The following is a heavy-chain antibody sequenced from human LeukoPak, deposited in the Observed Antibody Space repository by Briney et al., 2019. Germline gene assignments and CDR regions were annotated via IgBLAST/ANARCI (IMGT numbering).Heavy chain of an antibody. CDR2: INWNGGSA. CDR3: ARKSLGYSSSSFAADY. CDR1: GFTFDDYG. V-gene: IGHV3-20*04. J-gene: IGHJ4*02. D-gene: IGHD6-6*01. Sequence: PGGSLRLSCAASGFTFDDYGMSWVRQAPGKGLEWVSGINWNGGSAGYADSVKGRFTISRDNAKNSLYLQMNSLRAEDTALYYCARKSLGYSSSSFAADYWGQGTLVTVSS.